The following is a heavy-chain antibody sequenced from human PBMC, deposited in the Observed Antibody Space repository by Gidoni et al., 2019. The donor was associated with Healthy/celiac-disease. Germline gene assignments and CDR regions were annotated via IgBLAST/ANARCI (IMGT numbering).Heavy chain of an antibody. Sequence: QVQMVESGGGVVQPGRALRLSCAASGFTFGSYAMHWVRQAPGQGLEWLAVISYDGSNKYYADSVKGRFTISRDNSKNTLYLQMNSLRAEDTAVYYCARVSIAAAGDNFDYWGQGTLVTVSS. V-gene: IGHV3-30-3*01. CDR2: ISYDGSNK. CDR3: ARVSIAAAGDNFDY. J-gene: IGHJ4*02. CDR1: GFTFGSYA. D-gene: IGHD6-13*01.